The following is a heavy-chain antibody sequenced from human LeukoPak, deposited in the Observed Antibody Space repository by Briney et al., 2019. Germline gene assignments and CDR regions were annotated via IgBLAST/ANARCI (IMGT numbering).Heavy chain of an antibody. CDR1: GGSISSYY. J-gene: IGHJ4*02. V-gene: IGHV4-4*07. D-gene: IGHD2-15*01. CDR3: ARGSLLGYCSGGSCYSSLSRNYYFDY. Sequence: SETLSPTCTVSGGSISSYYWSWIRQPAGKGLERIGRFYISGSTNYNPSLKSRVTMSVDTSKNQFSLKLSSVTAADTAVYYCARGSLLGYCSGGSCYSSLSRNYYFDYWGQGTLVTVSS. CDR2: FYISGST.